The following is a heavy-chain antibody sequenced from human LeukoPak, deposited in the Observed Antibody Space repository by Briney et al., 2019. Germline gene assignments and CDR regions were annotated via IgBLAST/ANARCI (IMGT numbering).Heavy chain of an antibody. D-gene: IGHD3-22*01. Sequence: ASVKVSCKASGYSFTSSGISWVRQAPGQGLEWMGWIGGYKGDTKFAQKFQGRVTMTTDTSTSTAYMEPRSLRSDDTAVYYCARVDGGYYDSSGYYLDYWGQGTLVTVSS. V-gene: IGHV1-18*01. CDR1: GYSFTSSG. CDR3: ARVDGGYYDSSGYYLDY. CDR2: IGGYKGDT. J-gene: IGHJ4*02.